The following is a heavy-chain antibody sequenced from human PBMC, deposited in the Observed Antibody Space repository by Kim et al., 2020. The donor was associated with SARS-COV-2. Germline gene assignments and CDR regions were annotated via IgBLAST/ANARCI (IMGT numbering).Heavy chain of an antibody. CDR2: ISSSSSYT. V-gene: IGHV3-11*06. J-gene: IGHJ6*02. CDR1: GFTFSDYY. Sequence: GGSLRLSCAASGFTFSDYYMSWIRQAPGKGLEWVSYISSSSSYTNYADSVKGRFTISRDNAKNSLYLQMNSLRAEDTAVYYCARDRGPYYYGSGSLRQYYYSYGMDVWGQGTTVTVSS. CDR3: ARDRGPYYYGSGSLRQYYYSYGMDV. D-gene: IGHD3-10*01.